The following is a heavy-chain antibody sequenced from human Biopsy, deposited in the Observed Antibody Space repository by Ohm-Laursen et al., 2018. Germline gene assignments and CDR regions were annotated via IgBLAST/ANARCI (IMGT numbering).Heavy chain of an antibody. V-gene: IGHV4-59*01. J-gene: IGHJ4*02. CDR1: GGSIYNFF. CDR3: ARVGAGAPSIDYFDY. Sequence: SETLSLTWPVSGGSIYNFFWSWIRQPPGKGLEWIGYIYYSGSTNYNPSLKSRVTISVDRSKNHFSLELSSVTAADTAVYYCARVGAGAPSIDYFDYWGQGALVTVSS. CDR2: IYYSGST. D-gene: IGHD1-26*01.